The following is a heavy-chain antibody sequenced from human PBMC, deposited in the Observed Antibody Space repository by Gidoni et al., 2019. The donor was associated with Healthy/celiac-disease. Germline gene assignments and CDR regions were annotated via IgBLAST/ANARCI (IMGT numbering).Heavy chain of an antibody. J-gene: IGHJ5*02. Sequence: EVQLVESGGGLVKPGGSLRPHCAASGFTLSNAWMSRVRQAPGKGLEWVGRIKSKTDGGTTDYAAPVKGRFTISRDDSKNTLYLQMNSLKTEDTAVYYCTTDPSLIVVVVAATVEPFDPWGQGTLVTVSS. CDR1: GFTLSNAW. D-gene: IGHD2-15*01. V-gene: IGHV3-15*01. CDR2: IKSKTDGGTT. CDR3: TTDPSLIVVVVAATVEPFDP.